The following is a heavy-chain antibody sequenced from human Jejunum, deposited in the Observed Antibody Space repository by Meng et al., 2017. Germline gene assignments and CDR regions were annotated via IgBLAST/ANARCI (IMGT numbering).Heavy chain of an antibody. D-gene: IGHD5-12*01. J-gene: IGHJ5*02. Sequence: SETLSLTCAVSGGSISDSNWWSWVRQPPGKGLEWIGEIYHTGSTNYNPSLKSRVTMSLDKSKNQFFLDLTSVTAADTAVYFCARVLLGPAIAASGYFDPWGQGTLVTVSS. CDR3: ARVLLGPAIAASGYFDP. CDR1: GGSISDSNW. CDR2: IYHTGST. V-gene: IGHV4-4*02.